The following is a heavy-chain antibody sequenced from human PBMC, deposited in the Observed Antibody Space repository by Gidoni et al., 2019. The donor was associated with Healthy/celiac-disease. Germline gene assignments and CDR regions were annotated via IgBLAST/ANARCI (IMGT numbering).Heavy chain of an antibody. Sequence: QVQLVQSGAEVKKHGAAVKVSCKAYGYTVTSYGISWVRRAPGQGLEGMGWISAYNGNTNYAQQLQGRFTLTTDTSTSTAYMELRSLISDDTAVYYCARALGASSTQGDYWGQGTLVTVSS. CDR2: ISAYNGNT. D-gene: IGHD1-26*01. V-gene: IGHV1-18*04. CDR1: GYTVTSYG. J-gene: IGHJ4*02. CDR3: ARALGASSTQGDY.